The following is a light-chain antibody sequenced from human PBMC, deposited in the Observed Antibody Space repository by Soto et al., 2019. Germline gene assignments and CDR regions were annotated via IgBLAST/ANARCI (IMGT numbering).Light chain of an antibody. CDR3: AAWDDSLNGPV. Sequence: QSVLTQPPSASGTPGQTVTISCSGSSSNIGLNDVHWYRQLSGTAPQILIYDTNQQATGVPDRCSGSRSGTSASLAIHGLRSEDEADYHCAAWDDSLNGPVFGGGTKLTVL. CDR2: DTN. J-gene: IGLJ2*01. V-gene: IGLV1-44*01. CDR1: SSNIGLND.